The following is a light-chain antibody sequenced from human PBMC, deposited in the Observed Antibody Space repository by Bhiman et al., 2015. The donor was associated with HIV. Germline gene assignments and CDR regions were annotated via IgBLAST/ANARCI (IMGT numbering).Light chain of an antibody. V-gene: IGLV1-44*01. CDR3: AAWDDSLSAWV. CDR1: SSNIGSNT. J-gene: IGLJ3*02. Sequence: QSVLTQPPSASGTPGQRVTISCSGSSSNIGSNTVNWYQQLPGTAPKLLIYKSSQRPSGVSDRFSGSKSGTSASLAISGLRSEDEADYYCAAWDDSLSAWVFGGGAKLTVL. CDR2: KSS.